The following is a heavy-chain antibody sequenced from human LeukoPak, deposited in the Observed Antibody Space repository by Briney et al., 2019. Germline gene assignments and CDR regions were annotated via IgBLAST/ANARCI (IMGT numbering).Heavy chain of an antibody. D-gene: IGHD3-3*01. Sequence: PSETLSLTCTVSGYSISSGYQWGWIRQPPGKGLEWIRYIYHSGSTYYNPSLKSRVTISVDRSKNQFSLKLSSVTAADTAVYYCARDGLADFWSGYESWGQGTLVTVSS. CDR3: ARDGLADFWSGYES. V-gene: IGHV4-38-2*02. CDR1: GYSISSGYQ. CDR2: IYHSGST. J-gene: IGHJ4*02.